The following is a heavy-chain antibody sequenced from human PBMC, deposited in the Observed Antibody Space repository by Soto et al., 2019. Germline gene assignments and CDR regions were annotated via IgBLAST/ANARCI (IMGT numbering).Heavy chain of an antibody. D-gene: IGHD3-3*01. Sequence: ASVKVSCKASGYTFTSYGISWVRQAPGQGLEWMGWISAYNGNTNYAQKLQGRVTMTTDTSTSTAYMELRSLRSDDTAVYYCARYYDFWSGYLSYYYYYGMDVWGQGTTVTVSS. V-gene: IGHV1-18*01. CDR2: ISAYNGNT. CDR3: ARYYDFWSGYLSYYYYYGMDV. J-gene: IGHJ6*02. CDR1: GYTFTSYG.